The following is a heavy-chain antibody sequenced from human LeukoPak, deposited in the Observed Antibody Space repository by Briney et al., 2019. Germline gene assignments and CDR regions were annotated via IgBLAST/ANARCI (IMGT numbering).Heavy chain of an antibody. Sequence: GGSLRLSCAASGFTFSNNAMTWVRQAPGQGLEWVSGISGRGGGTYYTDSVKGRFTISRDNSKNTLYLQMNSLRAEDTAVYYCAKMTPRLDYRNAFDIWGQGTMVTVSS. CDR2: ISGRGGGT. J-gene: IGHJ3*02. V-gene: IGHV3-23*01. CDR3: AKMTPRLDYRNAFDI. CDR1: GFTFSNNA. D-gene: IGHD4-11*01.